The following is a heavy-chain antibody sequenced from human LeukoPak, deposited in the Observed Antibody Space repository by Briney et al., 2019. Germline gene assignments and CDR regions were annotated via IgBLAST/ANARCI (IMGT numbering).Heavy chain of an antibody. CDR3: TRVVSSASGSSRRLDV. Sequence: GGSLRLSCAASGFAFSDLYMDWVRQAPGKGLEWVGRTRNKANSYTTEYAASVKGRFTISRDDSKTSLYLQMNSLKTEDTAVYFCTRVVSSASGSSRRLDVWGQGTTVTVPS. CDR2: TRNKANSYTT. CDR1: GFAFSDLY. D-gene: IGHD3-10*01. V-gene: IGHV3-72*01. J-gene: IGHJ6*02.